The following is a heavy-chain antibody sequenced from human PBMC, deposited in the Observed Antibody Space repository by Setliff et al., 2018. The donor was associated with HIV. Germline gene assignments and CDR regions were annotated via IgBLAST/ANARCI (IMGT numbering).Heavy chain of an antibody. CDR2: IYTSGST. CDR3: ARGLSFYDPGGFDY. D-gene: IGHD3-22*01. CDR1: GGSISSYY. J-gene: IGHJ4*02. Sequence: PSETLSLTCTVSGGSISSYYWSWIRQPPGKGLEWIGYIYTSGSTNYNPSLKSRVTISVDTSKNQFSLKLSSVTVADTAVYYCARGLSFYDPGGFDYWGQGTLVTV. V-gene: IGHV4-4*09.